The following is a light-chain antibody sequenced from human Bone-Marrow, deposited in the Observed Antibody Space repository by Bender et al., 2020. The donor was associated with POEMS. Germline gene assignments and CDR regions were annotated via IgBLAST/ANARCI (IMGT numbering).Light chain of an antibody. CDR2: EGS. V-gene: IGLV2-14*02. Sequence: QSALTQPASVSGSPGQSITISCAGSTSDIGTYKLVSWYQQHPGKAPKLMIYEGSKRPSGVPDRFSGSKSGNTASLLISGLQAEDEADYYCQAWDGRTGVFGTGTRVTVL. CDR3: QAWDGRTGV. J-gene: IGLJ1*01. CDR1: TSDIGTYKL.